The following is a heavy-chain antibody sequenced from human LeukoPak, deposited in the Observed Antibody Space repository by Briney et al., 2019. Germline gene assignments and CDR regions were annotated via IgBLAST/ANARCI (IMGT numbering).Heavy chain of an antibody. D-gene: IGHD3-3*01. CDR3: ARGSITIFGVVIFDY. Sequence: GGSLRLSCAASGFTFSSYSMNWVRQAPGKGLEWVSFISSSSSYIYYADSVKGRFTISRDNAKNSLYLQMNSLRAEDTAVYYCARGSITIFGVVIFDYWGQGTLVTVSS. CDR1: GFTFSSYS. CDR2: ISSSSSYI. V-gene: IGHV3-21*01. J-gene: IGHJ4*02.